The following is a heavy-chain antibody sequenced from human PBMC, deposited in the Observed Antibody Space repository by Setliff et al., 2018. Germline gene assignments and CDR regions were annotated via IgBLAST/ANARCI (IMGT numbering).Heavy chain of an antibody. CDR1: GESFSNNY. V-gene: IGHV4-34*01. CDR2: SNHGGST. Sequence: PSETLSLTCSVYGESFSNNYWSWIRQTPGKGLEWIGESNHGGSTSYHPSLKSRLTMSVDTSKNQFSLKLTSVTAADTAVYYCARVDFTMIQGVLGLWGQGTLGTVS. CDR3: ARVDFTMIQGVLGL. D-gene: IGHD3-10*01. J-gene: IGHJ1*01.